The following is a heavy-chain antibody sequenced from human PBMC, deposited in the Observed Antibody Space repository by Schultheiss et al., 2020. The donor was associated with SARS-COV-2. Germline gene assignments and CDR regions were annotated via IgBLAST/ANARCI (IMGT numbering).Heavy chain of an antibody. CDR2: IIPIFGTA. Sequence: SVKVSCKASGYTFTGYYMHWVRQAPGQGLEWMGGIIPIFGTANYAQKFQGRVTITADESTSTAYMELSSLRSEDTAVYYCATSITMIGGYYYGMDVWGQGTTVTVSS. D-gene: IGHD3-22*01. V-gene: IGHV1-69*13. CDR3: ATSITMIGGYYYGMDV. CDR1: GYTFTGYY. J-gene: IGHJ6*02.